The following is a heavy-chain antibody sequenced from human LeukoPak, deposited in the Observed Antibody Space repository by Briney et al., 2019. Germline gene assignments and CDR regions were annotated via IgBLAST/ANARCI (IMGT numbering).Heavy chain of an antibody. Sequence: GGSLRLSCAASGFTFSIYAMSWVRQAPGKGLEWVSAISISTYYADSVKGRFTISRDNAQNSLYLQMNSLRAEDTAVYYCARRNPGEYYFDYWGQGTLVTVSS. CDR3: ARRNPGEYYFDY. CDR2: ISIST. CDR1: GFTFSIYA. J-gene: IGHJ4*02. V-gene: IGHV3-23*01. D-gene: IGHD3-10*01.